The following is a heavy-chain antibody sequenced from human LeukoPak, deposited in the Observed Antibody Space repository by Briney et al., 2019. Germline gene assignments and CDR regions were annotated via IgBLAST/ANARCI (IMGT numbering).Heavy chain of an antibody. CDR3: ARSPYCSGGSCSLDY. CDR2: ISSSGSTI. V-gene: IGHV3-48*03. D-gene: IGHD2-15*01. Sequence: GGSLRLSCAASGFTFSSYEMNWVRQAPEKGREWVSYISSSGSTIYYADSVKGRFTISRDNAKNSLYLQMNSLRAEDTAVYYCARSPYCSGGSCSLDYWGQGTLVTVSS. J-gene: IGHJ4*02. CDR1: GFTFSSYE.